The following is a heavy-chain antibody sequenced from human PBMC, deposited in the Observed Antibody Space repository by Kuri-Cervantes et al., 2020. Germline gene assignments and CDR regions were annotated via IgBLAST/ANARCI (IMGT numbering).Heavy chain of an antibody. CDR3: ARDHMVRGVIILYGVDV. CDR1: GFTFSSYG. CDR2: ISYDGSNK. V-gene: IGHV3-30*03. D-gene: IGHD3-10*01. Sequence: GESPKISCAASGFTFSSYGMHWVRQAPGKGLEWVAVISYDGSNKYYADSVKGRFTISRNNSKNTLYLQMNSLRAEDTAVYYCARDHMVRGVIILYGVDVWGQGTTVTVSS. J-gene: IGHJ6*02.